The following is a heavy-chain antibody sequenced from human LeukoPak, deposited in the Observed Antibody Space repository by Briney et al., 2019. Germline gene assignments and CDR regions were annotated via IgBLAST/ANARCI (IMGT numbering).Heavy chain of an antibody. CDR1: GFTFRSHW. CDR2: TNQDGSDK. J-gene: IGHJ4*02. V-gene: IGHV3-7*01. Sequence: GSLRLSCAAAGFTFRSHWMSWIRQAPGKGLEWVANTNQDGSDKQYVDSVKGRFTISRDNAKNSLYLQMDSLRAEDTGLYYCARDHVVDGLVFDYWGQGALVTVS. D-gene: IGHD2-15*01. CDR3: ARDHVVDGLVFDY.